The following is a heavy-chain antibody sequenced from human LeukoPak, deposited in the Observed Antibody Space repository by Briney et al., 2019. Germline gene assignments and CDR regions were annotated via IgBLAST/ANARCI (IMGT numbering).Heavy chain of an antibody. CDR1: GYTLTELS. CDR2: FDPEDGET. D-gene: IGHD3-3*01. CDR3: ASPGGPWSGYYWYFDY. J-gene: IGHJ4*02. Sequence: ASVNVSCKVSGYTLTELSMHWVRQAPGKGLEWMGGFDPEDGETIYAQKFQGRVTMTEDTSTDTAYMELSSLRSEDTAVYYCASPGGPWSGYYWYFDYWGQGTLVTVSS. V-gene: IGHV1-24*01.